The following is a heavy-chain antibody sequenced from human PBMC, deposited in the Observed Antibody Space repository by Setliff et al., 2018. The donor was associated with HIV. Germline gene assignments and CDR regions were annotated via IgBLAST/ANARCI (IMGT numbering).Heavy chain of an antibody. CDR2: ISAYNGNT. J-gene: IGHJ6*03. CDR3: ASRSYGSSDYYYYMDV. Sequence: ASVKVSCKASGYTFTSYGISWVRQAPGQGLEWTGWISAYNGNTNYAQKLQGRVTMTTDTSTSTAYMELRSLRSDDTAVYYCASRSYGSSDYYYYMDVWGKGTTVTVSS. CDR1: GYTFTSYG. D-gene: IGHD5-18*01. V-gene: IGHV1-18*01.